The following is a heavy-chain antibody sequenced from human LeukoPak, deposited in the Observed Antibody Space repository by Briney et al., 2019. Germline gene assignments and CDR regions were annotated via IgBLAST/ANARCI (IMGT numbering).Heavy chain of an antibody. V-gene: IGHV4-34*01. Sequence: SETLSLTCAVYGGSFSGYYWSWIRQPPGKGLEWIGEINHSGSTNYNSSLKSRVTISVDTSKNQFSLKLSSVTAADTAVYYCARSPMYSGSYPLDYWGQGTLVTVSS. CDR1: GGSFSGYY. CDR3: ARSPMYSGSYPLDY. D-gene: IGHD1-26*01. J-gene: IGHJ4*02. CDR2: INHSGST.